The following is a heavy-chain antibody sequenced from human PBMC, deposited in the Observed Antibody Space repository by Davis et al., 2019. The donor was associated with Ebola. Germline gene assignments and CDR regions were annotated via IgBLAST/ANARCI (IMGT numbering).Heavy chain of an antibody. CDR3: ARDSKAAFDI. V-gene: IGHV1-3*01. Sequence: ASVKVSCKASGYSFTNYAMHWVRQAPGQRLEWMGWINVGNGNTDYSQKFHDRVTITRDTSARTVYMELRSLRSDDTAVYYCARDSKAAFDIWGQGTMVTVSS. J-gene: IGHJ3*02. CDR2: INVGNGNT. CDR1: GYSFTNYA.